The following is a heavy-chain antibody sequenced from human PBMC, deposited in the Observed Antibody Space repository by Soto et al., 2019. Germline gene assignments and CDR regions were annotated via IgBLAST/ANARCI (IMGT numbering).Heavy chain of an antibody. CDR1: GGSFSGYY. Sequence: QVQLQQWGAGLLKPSETLSLTCAVYGGSFSGYYWSWIRQPPGEGLEWIGEINHSGSTNYNPSFKSRVTISVDTSKNQLSLKLSSVTAADTAVYYCARAELYYDILTGFRLDAFDIWGQGTMVTVSS. CDR3: ARAELYYDILTGFRLDAFDI. V-gene: IGHV4-34*01. J-gene: IGHJ3*02. CDR2: INHSGST. D-gene: IGHD3-9*01.